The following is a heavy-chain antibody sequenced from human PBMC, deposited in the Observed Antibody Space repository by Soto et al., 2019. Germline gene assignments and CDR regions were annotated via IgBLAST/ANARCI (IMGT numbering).Heavy chain of an antibody. J-gene: IGHJ4*02. CDR1: GFTFSSYA. CDR2: ISYDGSNK. CDR3: ARVLGGMATVPFDY. V-gene: IGHV3-30-3*01. Sequence: LRLSCAASGFTFSSYAMHWVRQAPGKGLEGAAVISYDGSNKYYADSVKGRFTISRDNSKNTLYLQMNSLRTEDTAVYYCARVLGGMATVPFDYWGQGALVTVSS. D-gene: IGHD4-4*01.